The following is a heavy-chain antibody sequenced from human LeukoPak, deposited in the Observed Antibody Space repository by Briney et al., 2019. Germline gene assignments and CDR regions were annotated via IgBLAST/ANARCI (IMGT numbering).Heavy chain of an antibody. D-gene: IGHD3-3*01. CDR2: INHSGST. CDR3: ARKGQTYYDFWSGYLWFDP. V-gene: IGHV4-34*01. Sequence: PSETLSLTCAVNGGSFSGYYWSWIRQPPGKGLEWIGEINHSGSTNYNPSLKSRVTISVDTSKNQFSLKLSSVTAADTAVYYCARKGQTYYDFWSGYLWFDPWGQGTLVTVSS. CDR1: GGSFSGYY. J-gene: IGHJ5*02.